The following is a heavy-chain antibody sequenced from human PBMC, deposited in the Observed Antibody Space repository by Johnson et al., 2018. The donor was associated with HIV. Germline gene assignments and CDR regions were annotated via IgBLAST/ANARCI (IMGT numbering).Heavy chain of an antibody. Sequence: VQLVESGGGVVQPGRSLRLSCAASGFTFNNAWMSWVRQAPGKGLEWVGRIKSKTDGGTTDYAAPVTGRFTISRDASKNTLYLQMNSLKTEDTAVYYCTTETYYYDSSGYYYGHAFDIWGQGTMVTVSS. CDR1: GFTFNNAW. V-gene: IGHV3-15*01. CDR3: TTETYYYDSSGYYYGHAFDI. J-gene: IGHJ3*02. D-gene: IGHD3-22*01. CDR2: IKSKTDGGTT.